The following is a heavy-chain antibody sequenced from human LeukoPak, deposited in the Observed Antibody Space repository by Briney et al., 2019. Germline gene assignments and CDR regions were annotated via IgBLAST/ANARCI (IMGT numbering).Heavy chain of an antibody. Sequence: SSETLSLTCTVSGVSISSYYWSWIRQPPGQGLEWIGYIYYSGSTNYNPSLKSHVTISEDTSKNQVSLNLGSVTDADTAVYYCATDKGYHYYWGQGTLVTVSS. CDR1: GVSISSYY. CDR2: IYYSGST. J-gene: IGHJ4*02. V-gene: IGHV4-59*01. D-gene: IGHD5-12*01. CDR3: ATDKGYHYY.